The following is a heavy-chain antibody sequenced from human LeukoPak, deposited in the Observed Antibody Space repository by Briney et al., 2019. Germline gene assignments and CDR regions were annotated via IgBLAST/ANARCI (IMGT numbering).Heavy chain of an antibody. J-gene: IGHJ4*02. CDR3: ARGGYTYGFVAKFDS. D-gene: IGHD5-18*01. Sequence: SETLSLTCAVYGGSFSGYYWSWIRQPPGKGLEWIGEINHSGSTNYNPSLKSRVTISVDTSKNQFSLKLSSVTAADTAVYYCARGGYTYGFVAKFDSWGQGTLVSVSS. V-gene: IGHV4-34*01. CDR2: INHSGST. CDR1: GGSFSGYY.